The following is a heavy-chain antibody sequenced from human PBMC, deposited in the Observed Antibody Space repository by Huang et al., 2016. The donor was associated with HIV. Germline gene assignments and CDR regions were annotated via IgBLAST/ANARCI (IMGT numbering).Heavy chain of an antibody. CDR1: GGSFSGYY. Sequence: QVQLQQWGAGLLKPSETLSLTCAVYGGSFSGYYWSWIRQPPGKGLEWIGEINHSGSTNNNPSRKSRVTISVDTSKNQFSRKLSAVTAADTAVYYCARGNFDWLHYWGQGTLVTVSS. CDR2: INHSGST. D-gene: IGHD3-9*01. CDR3: ARGNFDWLHY. J-gene: IGHJ4*02. V-gene: IGHV4-34*01.